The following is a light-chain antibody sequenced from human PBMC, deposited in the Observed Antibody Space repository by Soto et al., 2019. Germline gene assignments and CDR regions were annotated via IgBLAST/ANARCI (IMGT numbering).Light chain of an antibody. CDR3: CSCGGTCSFFV. CDR2: DDT. V-gene: IGLV2-11*01. J-gene: IGLJ1*01. Sequence: QSALTQPRSVSGSPGQSVTISCTRSSSDVGGYNYVSSYQQQPCKAPRLLICDDTLRTAGVSDRVCGSKSGNTASLTISGLXAEDDGDYYCCSCGGTCSFFVFGTGTKVTLL. CDR1: SSDVGGYNY.